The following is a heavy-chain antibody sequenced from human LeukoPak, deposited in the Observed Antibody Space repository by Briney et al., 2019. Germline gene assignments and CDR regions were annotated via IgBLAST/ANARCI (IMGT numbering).Heavy chain of an antibody. CDR3: ARDSPSSWYGDHYYYGMDV. CDR2: IYYSGST. CDR1: GGSISSYY. D-gene: IGHD6-13*01. J-gene: IGHJ6*02. V-gene: IGHV4-59*01. Sequence: PSETLSLTCTVSGGSISSYYWSWIRQPPGKGLEWIGYIYYSGSTNYNPSLKSRVTISVDTSKNQFSLKLSSVTAADTAVYYCARDSPSSWYGDHYYYGMDVWGQGTTVTVSS.